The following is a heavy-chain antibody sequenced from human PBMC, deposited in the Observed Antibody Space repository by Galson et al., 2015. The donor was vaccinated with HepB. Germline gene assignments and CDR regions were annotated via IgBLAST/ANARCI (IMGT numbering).Heavy chain of an antibody. D-gene: IGHD2-21*02. V-gene: IGHV3-7*01. CDR3: AKERVGVTDNDYYYGMDV. J-gene: IGHJ6*02. CDR2: IKQDGSEK. CDR1: GFTFSSYW. Sequence: SLRLSCAASGFTFSSYWMSWVRQAPGKGLEWVANIKQDGSEKYYVDSVKGRFTISRDNSKNTLYLQMNSLRAEDTAVYYCAKERVGVTDNDYYYGMDVWGQGTTVTVSS.